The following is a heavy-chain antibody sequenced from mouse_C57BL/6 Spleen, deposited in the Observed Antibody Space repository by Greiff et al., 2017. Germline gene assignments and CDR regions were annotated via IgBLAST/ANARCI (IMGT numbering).Heavy chain of an antibody. D-gene: IGHD4-1*01. J-gene: IGHJ4*01. CDR2: INPNNGGT. Sequence: EVQLHQSGPELVKPGASVKISCKASGYTFTDYYMNWVKQSHGKSLEWIGDINPNNGGTSYNQKFKGKATLTVDKSSSTAYMELRSLTSEDSAVYYCARVDWVYAMDYWGQGTSVTVSS. CDR1: GYTFTDYY. V-gene: IGHV1-26*01. CDR3: ARVDWVYAMDY.